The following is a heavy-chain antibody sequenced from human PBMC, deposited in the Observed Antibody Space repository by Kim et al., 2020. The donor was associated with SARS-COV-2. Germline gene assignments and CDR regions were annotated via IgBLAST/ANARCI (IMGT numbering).Heavy chain of an antibody. V-gene: IGHV5-51*01. Sequence: YSPSCPGQVTISADKSISTAYLQWSSLKASDTAVYYCARSRGYSGYEFDPWGQGTLVSVSS. J-gene: IGHJ5*02. CDR3: ARSRGYSGYEFDP. D-gene: IGHD5-12*01.